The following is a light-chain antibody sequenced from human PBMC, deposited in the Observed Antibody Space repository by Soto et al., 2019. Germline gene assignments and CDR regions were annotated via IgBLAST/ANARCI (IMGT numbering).Light chain of an antibody. J-gene: IGKJ5*01. Sequence: IQITHSPSSLSASVLYRVTITCRASQGISTWLAWYQQKPGKAPKLLIYAASSLHSGVPSRFSGSGSGTDFTLTISSLQPEDFATYYCQQADGFPITFGQGTRLEI. CDR1: QGISTW. CDR3: QQADGFPIT. CDR2: AAS. V-gene: IGKV1-12*01.